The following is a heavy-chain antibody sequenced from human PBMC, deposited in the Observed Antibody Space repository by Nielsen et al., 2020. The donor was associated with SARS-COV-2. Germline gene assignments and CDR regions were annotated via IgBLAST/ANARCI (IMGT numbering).Heavy chain of an antibody. V-gene: IGHV3-21*01. CDR2: ISSSSSYI. CDR3: ARLAVAGTGDY. Sequence: GESLKISCAASGFTFSSYSMNWVRQAPGKGLEWVSSISSSSSYIYYADSVKGRFTISGDNAKNSLYLQMNSLRAEDTAVYYCARLAVAGTGDYWGQGTLVTVSS. D-gene: IGHD6-19*01. CDR1: GFTFSSYS. J-gene: IGHJ4*02.